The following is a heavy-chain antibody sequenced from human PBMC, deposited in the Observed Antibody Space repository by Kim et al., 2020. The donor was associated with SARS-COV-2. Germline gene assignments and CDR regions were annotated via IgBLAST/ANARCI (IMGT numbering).Heavy chain of an antibody. CDR2: IYYSGST. D-gene: IGHD3-9*01. CDR3: ASSITIFCNFDY. CDR1: GGSISSSSYY. Sequence: SETLSLTCTVSGGSISSSSYYWGWIRQPPGKGLEWIGSIYYSGSTYYNPSLKSRVTISVDTSKNQFSLKLSSVTAADTVVYYCASSITIFCNFDYWGQGTLVTVSS. J-gene: IGHJ4*02. V-gene: IGHV4-39*01.